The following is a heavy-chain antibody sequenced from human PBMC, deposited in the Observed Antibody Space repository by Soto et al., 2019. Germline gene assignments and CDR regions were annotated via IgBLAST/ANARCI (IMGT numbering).Heavy chain of an antibody. V-gene: IGHV1-46*01. CDR3: ARLDRVGPNNFP. CDR1: GYTFTTHY. D-gene: IGHD1-26*01. J-gene: IGHJ5*02. Sequence: QVQLMQSGAEVKRPGASVNISCQAFGYTFTTHYMHWVRLAPGQGLVWMGMINPTSGSTTYSQNFRGRVTLTRDTSTRTVYMELSSLRSEDTAVYYCARLDRVGPNNFPWGQGTLVTVSS. CDR2: INPTSGST.